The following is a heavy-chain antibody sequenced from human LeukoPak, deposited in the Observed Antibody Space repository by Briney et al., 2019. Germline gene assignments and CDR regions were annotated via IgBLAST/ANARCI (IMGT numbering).Heavy chain of an antibody. D-gene: IGHD4-11*01. CDR1: GGSISSYY. V-gene: IGHV4-4*07. Sequence: PSETLSLTCTVSGGSISSYYWSWIRQPAGKGLEWIGRIYTSGSTNYNPSLKSRVTMSVDTSKNQFSLKLSSVTAADTAVYYCARDQQTYSNNFLYYYYYMDVWGKGTTVTVSS. CDR3: ARDQQTYSNNFLYYYYYMDV. CDR2: IYTSGST. J-gene: IGHJ6*03.